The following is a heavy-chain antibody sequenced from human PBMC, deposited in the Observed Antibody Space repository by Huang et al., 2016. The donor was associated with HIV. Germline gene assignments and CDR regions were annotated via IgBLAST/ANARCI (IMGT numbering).Heavy chain of an antibody. J-gene: IGHJ4*02. CDR3: ARGGSGSYYGVLYY. V-gene: IGHV1-3*01. CDR2: INAGNGKT. Sequence: QVQLVQSGAEVKKPGASVKVSCKASGYTFTSYAMHWVRQAPGQRLEWKGWINAGNGKTKYSQKLQGRVTITRDTSASTAYMELSSLRSEDTAVYYCARGGSGSYYGVLYYWGQGTLVTVSS. CDR1: GYTFTSYA. D-gene: IGHD1-26*01.